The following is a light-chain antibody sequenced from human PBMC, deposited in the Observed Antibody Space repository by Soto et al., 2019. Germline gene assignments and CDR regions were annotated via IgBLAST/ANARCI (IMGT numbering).Light chain of an antibody. J-gene: IGKJ4*01. CDR3: QQYKTYSSLT. V-gene: IGKV1-5*03. Sequence: DIQMTQSPSTLSAFVGDRVTITCRASQSIMSWLAWYQQKPGKAPKVLIYKASSLESGVPSRFSGSGSGTEFTLTISSLQPDDFATYYCQQYKTYSSLTFGGGTTVEMK. CDR2: KAS. CDR1: QSIMSW.